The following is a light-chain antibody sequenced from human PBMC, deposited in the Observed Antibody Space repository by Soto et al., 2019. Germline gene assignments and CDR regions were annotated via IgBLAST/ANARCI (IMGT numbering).Light chain of an antibody. V-gene: IGKV3-11*01. J-gene: IGKJ4*01. CDR1: QSVSSY. Sequence: EIVLTQSPATLSLSPGERATLSCRASQSVSSYLAWYQQKPGQAPRLLIYDASNRATGIPARFSGSGSGTDFTLTISSLEPEDFAVYYCQQRSNCPLTFGVGTKVEIK. CDR2: DAS. CDR3: QQRSNCPLT.